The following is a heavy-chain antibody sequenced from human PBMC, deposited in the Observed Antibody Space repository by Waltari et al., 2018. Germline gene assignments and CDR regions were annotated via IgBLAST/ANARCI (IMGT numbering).Heavy chain of an antibody. V-gene: IGHV1-3*01. CDR3: ARGGITMIVVKDFDY. CDR1: GYTFTSYA. J-gene: IGHJ4*02. CDR2: INAGNGNT. D-gene: IGHD3-22*01. Sequence: QVQLVQSGAEVKKPGASVKVSCKASGYTFTSYAMHWVRQAPGQRLEWMGWINAGNGNTKYSQKFQGRVTITRDTSASTAYMELSSLRSEDTAVYYCARGGITMIVVKDFDYWGQGTLVTVSS.